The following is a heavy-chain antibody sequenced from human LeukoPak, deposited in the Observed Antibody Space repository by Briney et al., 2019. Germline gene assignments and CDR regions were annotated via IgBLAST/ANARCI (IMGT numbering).Heavy chain of an antibody. CDR1: GGSISSSSYY. V-gene: IGHV4-39*01. J-gene: IGHJ3*02. D-gene: IGHD2-2*01. CDR3: ASPWDIVVVPASAGDAFDI. CDR2: IYYSGIT. Sequence: PSETLSLTCTVSGGSISSSSYYWCWIRQPPGKALEWLGSIYYSGITYYNPSLKRRVTLSVDTSKNQFSLKLSSVTAADTAVYYCASPWDIVVVPASAGDAFDIWGQGTMVTVSS.